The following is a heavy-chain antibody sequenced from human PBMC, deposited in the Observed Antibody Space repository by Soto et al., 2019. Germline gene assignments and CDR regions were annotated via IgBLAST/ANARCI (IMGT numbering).Heavy chain of an antibody. Sequence: HPGGSLRLSCAASGFTFSSYAMHWVRQAPGKGLEWVAGISYDGSSKNYADSVKGRFTISRDNSKNTLYLQMNSLRAEDTAVYYCARDRQGSSGYYYFDYWGQGTLVTVSS. CDR1: GFTFSSYA. J-gene: IGHJ4*02. D-gene: IGHD3-22*01. V-gene: IGHV3-30-3*01. CDR2: ISYDGSSK. CDR3: ARDRQGSSGYYYFDY.